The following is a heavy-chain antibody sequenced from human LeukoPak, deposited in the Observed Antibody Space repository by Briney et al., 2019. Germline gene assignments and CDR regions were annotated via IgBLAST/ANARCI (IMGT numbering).Heavy chain of an antibody. CDR2: ISSSGSTI. J-gene: IGHJ4*02. CDR3: ARGVNFWSGYHFDY. Sequence: TGGSLRLSCAASGFTFDDYAMHWVRQAPGKGLEWVSYISSSGSTIYYADSVKGRFTISRDNAKNSLYLQMNSLRAEDTAVYYCARGVNFWSGYHFDYWGQGTLVTVSS. V-gene: IGHV3-48*03. CDR1: GFTFDDYA. D-gene: IGHD3-3*01.